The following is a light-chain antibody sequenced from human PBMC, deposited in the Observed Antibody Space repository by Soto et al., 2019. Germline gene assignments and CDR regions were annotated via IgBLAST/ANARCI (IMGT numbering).Light chain of an antibody. Sequence: EIVLTQSPGTLSLSPGDRATLSCRASESVRGTYLAWYQKRPGQAPRLLIYAVSTRATGIPERFRGSESGAHVSLTISSLEPEDFAGYYCQQFGASSLYSFGQGTELEIK. CDR3: QQFGASSLYS. CDR1: ESVRGTY. J-gene: IGKJ2*03. CDR2: AVS. V-gene: IGKV3-20*01.